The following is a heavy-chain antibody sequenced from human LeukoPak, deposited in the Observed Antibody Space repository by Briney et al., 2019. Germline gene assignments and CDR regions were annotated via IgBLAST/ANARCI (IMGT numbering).Heavy chain of an antibody. CDR1: GGSFSGYY. CDR3: ARGRRGELLRTNYFDY. Sequence: SETLSLTCAVYGGSFSGYYWSWIRQPPGKGLEWIGEINHSGSTNYNPSLRSRVTISVDTSKNQFSLKLSSVTAADTAVYYCARGRRGELLRTNYFDYWGQGTLVTVSS. D-gene: IGHD1-26*01. CDR2: INHSGST. V-gene: IGHV4-34*01. J-gene: IGHJ4*02.